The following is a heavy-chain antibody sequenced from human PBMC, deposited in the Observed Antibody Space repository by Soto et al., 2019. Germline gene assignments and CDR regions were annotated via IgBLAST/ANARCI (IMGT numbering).Heavy chain of an antibody. CDR2: IIPIFGTA. CDR3: ASDPSYYYDSSGYEKPYFDY. V-gene: IGHV1-69*13. Sequence: GASVKVSCKASGGTFSSYAISWVRQAPGQGLEWMGGIIPIFGTANYAQKFQGRVTITADESTSTAYMELSSLRSEDTAVYYCASDPSYYYDSSGYEKPYFDYWGQGTLVTVSS. J-gene: IGHJ4*02. D-gene: IGHD3-22*01. CDR1: GGTFSSYA.